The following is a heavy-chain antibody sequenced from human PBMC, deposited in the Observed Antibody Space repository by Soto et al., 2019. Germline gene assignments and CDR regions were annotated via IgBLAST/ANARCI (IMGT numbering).Heavy chain of an antibody. CDR2: ISYDGSNK. V-gene: IGHV3-30-3*01. CDR3: TSSSWYGPEGGWFDP. CDR1: GFTFSSYA. J-gene: IGHJ5*02. D-gene: IGHD6-13*01. Sequence: QVQLVESGGGVVQPGRSLRLSCAASGFTFSSYAMHWVRQAPGKGLEWVAVISYDGSNKYYADSVKGRFTISRDNSKNTLYLQMNSLRAEDTAVYYCTSSSWYGPEGGWFDPWGQGTLVTVSS.